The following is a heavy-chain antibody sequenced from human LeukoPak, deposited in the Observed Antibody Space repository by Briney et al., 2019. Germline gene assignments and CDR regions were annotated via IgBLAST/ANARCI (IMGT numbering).Heavy chain of an antibody. Sequence: ASMKVSCKTSGYTFTDYYLHWVRQAPGQGLEWMGWINPNSGGISSAQKFQGWVTMTRDTSITTVYMEVSWLTSDDTAIYYCARADRLHGGPYLIGPWGQGTLVTVSS. D-gene: IGHD3-16*01. V-gene: IGHV1-2*04. CDR3: ARADRLHGGPYLIGP. CDR1: GYTFTDYY. CDR2: INPNSGGI. J-gene: IGHJ5*02.